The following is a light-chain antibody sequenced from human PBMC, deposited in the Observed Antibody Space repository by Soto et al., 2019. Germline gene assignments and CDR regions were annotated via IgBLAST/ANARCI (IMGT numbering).Light chain of an antibody. CDR3: HQYNNGPPST. CDR2: GAR. CDR1: QSVNHN. V-gene: IGKV3-15*01. J-gene: IGKJ5*01. Sequence: EIVVTQSPATLSASTGESFTLSCRASQSVNHNVAWYQQKPGQAPRLLIYGARSRATGVPDRFSGSGTGTDFTLTISSLQAEDFGVYFCHQYNNGPPSTFGQGTRLEIK.